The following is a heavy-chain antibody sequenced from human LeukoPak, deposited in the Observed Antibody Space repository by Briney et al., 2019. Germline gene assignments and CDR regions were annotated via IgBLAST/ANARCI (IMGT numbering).Heavy chain of an antibody. V-gene: IGHV4-59*01. CDR3: AGVYYYDSSGYLRFDY. CDR2: IYYSGST. Sequence: SETLSLTCTVSGGSISSYYWSWIRQPSGKGLEWIGYIYYSGSTNYNPSLKSLVTISVDTSKNQFSLKLSSVTAADTAVYYCAGVYYYDSSGYLRFDYWGQGTLVTVSS. D-gene: IGHD3-22*01. J-gene: IGHJ4*02. CDR1: GGSISSYY.